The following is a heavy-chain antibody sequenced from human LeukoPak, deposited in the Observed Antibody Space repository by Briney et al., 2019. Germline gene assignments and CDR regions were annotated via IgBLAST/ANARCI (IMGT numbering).Heavy chain of an antibody. J-gene: IGHJ5*02. CDR3: AREYGSSWPS. Sequence: GGSLRLSCAASGFTFSSYGMSWVRQAPGKGLEWVSSISGSGGSTYYTDSVKGRFTISRDNSKNTLCLQMNSLRAEDTAVYYCAREYGSSWPSWGQGTLVTVSS. D-gene: IGHD6-13*01. CDR2: ISGSGGST. CDR1: GFTFSSYG. V-gene: IGHV3-23*01.